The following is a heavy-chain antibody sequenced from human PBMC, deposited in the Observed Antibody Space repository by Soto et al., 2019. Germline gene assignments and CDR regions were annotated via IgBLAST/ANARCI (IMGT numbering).Heavy chain of an antibody. CDR3: ARSPIFGVPYNYYYYGMDV. CDR1: GDSVSSNSAA. D-gene: IGHD3-3*01. CDR2: TYYRSKWYN. Sequence: SQTLSLTCAISGDSVSSNSAAWNWIRQSPSRGLEWLGRTYYRSKWYNDYAVSVKSRITINPDTSKNQFSLQLNSLTPEDTAVYYCARSPIFGVPYNYYYYGMDVWGQGTTVTVSS. V-gene: IGHV6-1*01. J-gene: IGHJ6*02.